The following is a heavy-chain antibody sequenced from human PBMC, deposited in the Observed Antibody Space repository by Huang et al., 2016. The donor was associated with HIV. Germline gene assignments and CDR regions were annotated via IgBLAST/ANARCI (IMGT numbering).Heavy chain of an antibody. Sequence: QVHLVESGGGVVQPGGSLRLSCAASGFKLSGLGMHWVRQAPVKGLEGVAVISYDGRSQFYTDSVKGRFTTSRDNSDNTLSLQMKGLRPDDTAVYYCAKESRWFSDFDHWGQGVLVSVSS. J-gene: IGHJ4*02. V-gene: IGHV3-30*18. CDR1: GFKLSGLG. CDR3: AKESRWFSDFDH. CDR2: ISYDGRSQ. D-gene: IGHD2-15*01.